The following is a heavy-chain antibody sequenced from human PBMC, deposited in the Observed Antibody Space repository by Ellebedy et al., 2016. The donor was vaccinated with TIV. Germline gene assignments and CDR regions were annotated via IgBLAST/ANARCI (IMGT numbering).Heavy chain of an antibody. D-gene: IGHD1-26*01. CDR1: GFNFRSYW. J-gene: IGHJ4*02. Sequence: PGGSLRLSCAASGFNFRSYWMSWIRQAPGKGPEWVANINQDEGEKFYVDSVKGRFTISRDNAKSSLYLQMNSVRAEDTAIYYCARDKIMGRSKFDYWGQGILVTVSS. CDR2: INQDEGEK. CDR3: ARDKIMGRSKFDY. V-gene: IGHV3-7*01.